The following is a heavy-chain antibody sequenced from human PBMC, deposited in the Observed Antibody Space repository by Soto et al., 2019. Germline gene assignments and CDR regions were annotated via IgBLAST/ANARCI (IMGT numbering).Heavy chain of an antibody. CDR3: ARARKHCSSTSCYTNFDY. J-gene: IGHJ4*02. D-gene: IGHD2-2*02. CDR1: GGSFSGYY. CDR2: IYYSGST. V-gene: IGHV4-59*01. Sequence: SETLSLTCAVYGGSFSGYYWSWIRQPPGKGLEWIGYIYYSGSTNYNPPRKSRVTISVDTSKNQFSLKLSSVTAADTAVYYCARARKHCSSTSCYTNFDYWGKGTLVTVAS.